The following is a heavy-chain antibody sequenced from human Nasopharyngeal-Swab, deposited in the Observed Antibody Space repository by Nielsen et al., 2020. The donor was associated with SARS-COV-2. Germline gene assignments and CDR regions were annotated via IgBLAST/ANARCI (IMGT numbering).Heavy chain of an antibody. CDR2: ISWNSGNI. D-gene: IGHD1-1*01. V-gene: IGHV3-9*01. CDR1: GFTFDDYA. J-gene: IGHJ4*02. CDR3: AKDACSTNCNFEF. Sequence: GRSLRLSCAASGFTFDDYAMHWVRQVPGKGLEWVSRISWNSGNIIYADSVRGRFTISRDNTKKILLLEMNSLRPEDTAFYYCAKDACSTNCNFEFWGQGTLVTVSS.